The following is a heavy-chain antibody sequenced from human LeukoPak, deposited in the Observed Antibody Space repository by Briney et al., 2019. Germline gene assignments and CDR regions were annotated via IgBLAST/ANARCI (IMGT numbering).Heavy chain of an antibody. D-gene: IGHD3-10*01. CDR3: AKDGSVLLWFGESDAFDI. V-gene: IGHV3-23*01. CDR2: ISGSGGST. J-gene: IGHJ3*02. CDR1: GFTFISYA. Sequence: GGSLRLSCAASGFTFISYAMSWVRQAPGKGLEWVSAISGSGGSTYYADSVKGRFTISRDNSKNTLYLQMNSLRAEDTAVYYCAKDGSVLLWFGESDAFDIWGQGTMVTVSS.